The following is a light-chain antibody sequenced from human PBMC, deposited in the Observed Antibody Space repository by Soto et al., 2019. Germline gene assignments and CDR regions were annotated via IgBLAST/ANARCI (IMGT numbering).Light chain of an antibody. J-gene: IGLJ2*01. CDR2: AVT. V-gene: IGLV2-14*01. CDR1: SSDVGSYNS. CDR3: SSYTTSATLG. Sequence: QSALTQPASVSGSPGQSIAISCTGTSSDVGSYNSVSWYQQFPGKAPKLILYAVTNRPSGVSNRFSGSKSGNTASLTISGLQAEDEADYFCSSYTTSATLGFGVGTKVTVL.